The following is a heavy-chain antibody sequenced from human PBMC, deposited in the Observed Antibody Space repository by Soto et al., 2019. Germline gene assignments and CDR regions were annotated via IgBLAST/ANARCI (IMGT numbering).Heavy chain of an antibody. V-gene: IGHV3-23*01. CDR1: GFTFNTYG. CDR3: AKGLQFLEWLFDY. D-gene: IGHD3-3*01. Sequence: QPGGSLRLSCAVSGFTFNTYGMSWVRQPPGKGLEWVSSISGSGGSAYYADSVKGRFTISRDNSKNTLYLQMNSLRAEDTAVYYCAKGLQFLEWLFDYWGQGTLVTVSS. J-gene: IGHJ4*02. CDR2: ISGSGGSA.